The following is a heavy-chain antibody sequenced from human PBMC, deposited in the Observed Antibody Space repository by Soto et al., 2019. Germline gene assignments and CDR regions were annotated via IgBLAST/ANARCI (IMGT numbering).Heavy chain of an antibody. CDR2: ISADNSNR. CDR3: ARNAWQQCPGDY. CDR1: GYTFASHG. V-gene: IGHV1-18*01. D-gene: IGHD2-2*01. J-gene: IGHJ4*02. Sequence: QVQLVQSGAEVKKPGASVKVSCKGSGYTFASHGISWVRQAPGQGLEWMGWISADNSNRNYAEKFQGRATMTTDTSTSTAYLEVSTLRPDYTAVYYWARNAWQQCPGDYWGQATLVTVSS.